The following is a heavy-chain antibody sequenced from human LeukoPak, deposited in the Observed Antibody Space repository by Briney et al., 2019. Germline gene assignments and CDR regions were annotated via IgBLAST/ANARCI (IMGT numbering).Heavy chain of an antibody. CDR3: AATYYYDGSGDY. CDR2: ISSTGSNI. CDR1: GFTFSTYE. D-gene: IGHD3-22*01. Sequence: PGGSLRLSCAASGFTFSTYEMNWVRQAPGKGLEWVSYISSTGSNIYYADSVKGRFTISRDNAKNSLYLLMNSLRTEGMAVYYCAATYYYDGSGDYWGQGTLVTVSS. J-gene: IGHJ4*02. V-gene: IGHV3-48*03.